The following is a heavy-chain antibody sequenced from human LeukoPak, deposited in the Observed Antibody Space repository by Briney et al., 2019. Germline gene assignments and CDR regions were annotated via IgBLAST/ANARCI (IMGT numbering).Heavy chain of an antibody. J-gene: IGHJ5*02. CDR3: ARDSSGWNNWFDP. CDR2: IYYSGST. D-gene: IGHD6-19*01. Sequence: GSLRLSCAASGFTFSDYYMSWIRQPPGKGLEWIGSIYYSGSTYYNPSLKSRVTISVDTSKNQFSLKLTSVTAADTAVYYCARDSSGWNNWFDPWGQGTLVTVSS. V-gene: IGHV4-38-2*02. CDR1: GFTFSDYY.